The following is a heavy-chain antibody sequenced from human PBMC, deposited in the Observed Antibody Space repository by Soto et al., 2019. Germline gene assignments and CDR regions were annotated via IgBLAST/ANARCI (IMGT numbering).Heavy chain of an antibody. V-gene: IGHV1-3*01. D-gene: IGHD6-6*01. Sequence: ASVKVSCKASGYTFTSYAMHWVRQAPGQRLEWMGWINAGNGNTKYSLKFQGRVTITRDTSASTAYMELSSLRSEDTAVYYCARDEKDSSSSVNYYYYYMDVWGKGTTVTVSS. CDR2: INAGNGNT. CDR1: GYTFTSYA. J-gene: IGHJ6*03. CDR3: ARDEKDSSSSVNYYYYYMDV.